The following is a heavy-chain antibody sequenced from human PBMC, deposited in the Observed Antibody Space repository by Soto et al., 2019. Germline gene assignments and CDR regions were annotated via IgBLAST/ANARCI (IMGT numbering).Heavy chain of an antibody. Sequence: TGGSLRLSCAASGCTFSSYVMHWVRQAPGKGLEWVAVIWYDGSNKYYADSVKGRFTISRDNSKNTLYLQMNSLRAEDTAVYYCARGYDFWSGYYFSASKYYYGMDVWGQGTTVTV. CDR2: IWYDGSNK. D-gene: IGHD3-3*01. CDR1: GCTFSSYV. V-gene: IGHV3-33*01. J-gene: IGHJ6*02. CDR3: ARGYDFWSGYYFSASKYYYGMDV.